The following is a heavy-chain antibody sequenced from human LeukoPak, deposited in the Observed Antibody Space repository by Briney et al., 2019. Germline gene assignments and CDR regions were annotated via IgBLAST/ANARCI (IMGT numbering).Heavy chain of an antibody. V-gene: IGHV3-23*01. J-gene: IGHJ4*02. CDR3: AKADSAWIQLWFS. Sequence: LTGGSLRLSCAASGFTFSSYAMSWVRQAPGKGLEWVSAISGSGGSTYYADSVKGRFTISRDNSKNTLYLQMNSLRAEDTAVYYCAKADSAWIQLWFSWGQGTLVTVSS. CDR1: GFTFSSYA. CDR2: ISGSGGST. D-gene: IGHD5-18*01.